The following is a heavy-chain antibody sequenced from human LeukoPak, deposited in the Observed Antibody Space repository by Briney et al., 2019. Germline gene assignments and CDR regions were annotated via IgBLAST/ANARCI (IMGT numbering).Heavy chain of an antibody. D-gene: IGHD5-18*01. V-gene: IGHV3-48*03. J-gene: IGHJ4*02. CDR1: GFTFSSYE. CDR2: ISSTGGII. CDR3: ARSTLLRIQDY. Sequence: PGGSLRLSCAASGFTFSSYEMNWVRRAPGKGLEWVSYISSTGGIIYYADSVKGRFTISTDNAKNSLYLQMNSLRAEDTAVYYCARSTLLRIQDYWGRGTLVTVSS.